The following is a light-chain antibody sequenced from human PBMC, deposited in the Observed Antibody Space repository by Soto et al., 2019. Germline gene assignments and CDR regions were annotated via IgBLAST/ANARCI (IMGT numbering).Light chain of an antibody. V-gene: IGKV3-20*01. CDR2: GAS. CDR3: QRNGSPSYT. Sequence: EIVLTQSPGTLSLSPGERATLSCRASQSVSSSYFAWYQQKPGQAPRLIIYGASSRATGIPYSVSGSGSGTDFTLTISRLEPVDVAVCYCQRNGSPSYTFGQGTKVEIK. CDR1: QSVSSSY. J-gene: IGKJ2*01.